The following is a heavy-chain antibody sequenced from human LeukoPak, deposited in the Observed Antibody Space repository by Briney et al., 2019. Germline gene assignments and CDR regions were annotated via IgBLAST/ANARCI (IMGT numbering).Heavy chain of an antibody. V-gene: IGHV3-9*01. CDR3: AKDVKGYYYYYGMDV. CDR2: IRWNSGSI. Sequence: GGSLRLSCAASGFTFDDYAMHWVRQAPGKGLEWVSGIRWNSGSIGYADSVKGRFTISRDNAKNSLYLQMNSLRAEDTALYYCAKDVKGYYYYYGMDVWGQGTTVTVSS. CDR1: GFTFDDYA. J-gene: IGHJ6*02.